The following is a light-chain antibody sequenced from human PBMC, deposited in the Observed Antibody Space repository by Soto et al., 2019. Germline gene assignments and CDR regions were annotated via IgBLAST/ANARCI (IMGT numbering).Light chain of an antibody. V-gene: IGKV3-15*01. Sequence: EIVMTQSPATLSVSPGDRATLSCRASQSVTSNLAWYQQKPGQAPRLLIYGASTRATGIPARFSGSGSGTEFTLTISSLQSEDFAVYYCQQYDAWPLTFGGGTKVDIK. CDR1: QSVTSN. J-gene: IGKJ4*01. CDR3: QQYDAWPLT. CDR2: GAS.